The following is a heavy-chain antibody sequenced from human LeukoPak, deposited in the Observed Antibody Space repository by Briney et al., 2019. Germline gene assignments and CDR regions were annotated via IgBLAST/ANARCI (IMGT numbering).Heavy chain of an antibody. D-gene: IGHD5-12*01. CDR2: IKQDGSEK. J-gene: IGHJ4*02. CDR3: ARAGGYASSWAY. V-gene: IGHV3-7*01. CDR1: GFTFNSSW. Sequence: PGGSLRLSCAASGFTFNSSWMSWVRQAPGKGLEGVANIKQDGSEKNYVDSVKGRFTISRDNDKNSLDLQMSSLRAEDTAVYYCARAGGYASSWAYWGQGTPVTVSS.